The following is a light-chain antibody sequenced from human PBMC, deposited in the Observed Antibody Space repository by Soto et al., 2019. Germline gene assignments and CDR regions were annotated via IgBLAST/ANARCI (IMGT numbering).Light chain of an antibody. CDR1: STDVGRYNY. CDR2: DVS. J-gene: IGLJ1*01. CDR3: TLYTSDSTYV. Sequence: QSVLTQPASVSGSPGQSITISCTGTSTDVGRYNYVSWYQQHPGKAPKLMVYDVSNRPSWVSNRFSGSKSGITASLTISGLQAEDEADYYCTLYTSDSTYVFGTGTKVTV. V-gene: IGLV2-14*01.